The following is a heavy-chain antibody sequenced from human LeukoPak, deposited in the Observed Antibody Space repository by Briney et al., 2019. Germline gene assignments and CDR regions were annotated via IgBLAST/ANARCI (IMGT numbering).Heavy chain of an antibody. CDR3: AREGRLTGYYGRRSGYGMDV. CDR1: GFSVSSNY. CDR2: IYSGGTT. V-gene: IGHV3-66*01. D-gene: IGHD3-9*01. J-gene: IGHJ6*02. Sequence: GGSLRLSCAASGFSVSSNYMTWVRQAPGKGLEWVSSIYSGGTTYYADSVKGRFTISRDNSKNTVYLQMNNLRAEDTALYFCAREGRLTGYYGRRSGYGMDVWGQGTTVSVSS.